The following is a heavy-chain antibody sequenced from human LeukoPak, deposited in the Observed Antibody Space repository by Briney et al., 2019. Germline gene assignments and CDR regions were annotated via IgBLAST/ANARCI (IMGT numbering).Heavy chain of an antibody. J-gene: IGHJ4*02. D-gene: IGHD6-19*01. V-gene: IGHV4-4*07. Sequence: SETLSLTCTVSGGSISSYHWSWIRQPAGKGLEWIGRIYSSGSTSYNPSLKSRVTMSVDTSKNQFSLELSSVTVADTAVYYCARDFAVAGTAYFDYWGQGTLVTVSS. CDR1: GGSISSYH. CDR2: IYSSGST. CDR3: ARDFAVAGTAYFDY.